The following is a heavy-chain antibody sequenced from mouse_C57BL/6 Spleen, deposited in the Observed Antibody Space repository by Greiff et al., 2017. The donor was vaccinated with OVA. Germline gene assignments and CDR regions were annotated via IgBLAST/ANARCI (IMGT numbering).Heavy chain of an antibody. V-gene: IGHV1-62-2*01. J-gene: IGHJ1*03. CDR3: ARNEEYDGSSRYVDV. CDR1: GFTFTEYN. D-gene: IGHD1-1*01. CDR2: FYTGNGSN. Sequence: VQLLQSGAELVKPGASVMLSCKASGFTFTEYNIHWVKQRSGQGLEWLGWFYTGNGSNKDNAKFKDKATLTSDKSTSTVYMELSRLTSEDSAVYFGARNEEYDGSSRYVDVWGTGTTVTGSS.